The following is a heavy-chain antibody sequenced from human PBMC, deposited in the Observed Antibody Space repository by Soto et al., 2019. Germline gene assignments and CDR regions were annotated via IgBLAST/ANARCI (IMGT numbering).Heavy chain of an antibody. V-gene: IGHV2-5*02. CDR2: IYWDDDK. CDR1: GFSLSTNAVG. CDR3: AHGYSYAHYFVS. D-gene: IGHD5-18*01. Sequence: QITLKESGPPLVKPTQTLTLTCTFSGFSLSTNAVGVGWIRQPPGKALEWLALIYWDDDKRYSPSQKSRLTITKDTSKKQVVLTMTNMDPLDTATYYCAHGYSYAHYFVSWGQGTLVTVSS. J-gene: IGHJ4*02.